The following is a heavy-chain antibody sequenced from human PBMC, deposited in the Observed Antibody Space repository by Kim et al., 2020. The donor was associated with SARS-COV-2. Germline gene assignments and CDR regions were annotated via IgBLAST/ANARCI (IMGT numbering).Heavy chain of an antibody. CDR1: GDSFTNYW. V-gene: IGHV5-51*01. Sequence: GESLKISCKSSGDSFTNYWIGWVRQMPGKGLEWMGIINPRTSETRYSPSFQGHVTISTDKSINTAYVQWSSLKASDTAMYYCARQWEQYYDYWGQGTLVTVSS. CDR2: INPRTSET. D-gene: IGHD1-26*01. CDR3: ARQWEQYYDY. J-gene: IGHJ4*02.